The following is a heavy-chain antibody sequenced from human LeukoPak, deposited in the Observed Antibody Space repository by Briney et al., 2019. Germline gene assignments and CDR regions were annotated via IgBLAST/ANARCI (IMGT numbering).Heavy chain of an antibody. Sequence: SETLSLTCTVSGGSISSYYWSWIRQPPGKGLEWIGYIYYSGSTNYNPSLKSRVTISVDTSKNQFSLKLSSVTAADTAVYYCARQRMTTGVDYWGQGTLVTVSS. CDR2: IYYSGST. CDR1: GGSISSYY. D-gene: IGHD4-17*01. V-gene: IGHV4-59*08. J-gene: IGHJ4*02. CDR3: ARQRMTTGVDY.